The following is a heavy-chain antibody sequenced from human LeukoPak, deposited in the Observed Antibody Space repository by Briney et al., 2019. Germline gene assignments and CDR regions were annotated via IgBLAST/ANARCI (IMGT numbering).Heavy chain of an antibody. J-gene: IGHJ6*03. V-gene: IGHV4-39*07. CDR1: GGSISSSSYY. CDR3: ASTLAAADYYVDV. D-gene: IGHD6-13*01. Sequence: SETLSLTCTVSGGSISSSSYYWGWIRQPPGKGLEWIVSIYYSGSTYYNPSLKSRVTISVYTAKNQFSLKLSSVTAADTAVYYCASTLAAADYYVDVWGKGTTVTVSS. CDR2: IYYSGST.